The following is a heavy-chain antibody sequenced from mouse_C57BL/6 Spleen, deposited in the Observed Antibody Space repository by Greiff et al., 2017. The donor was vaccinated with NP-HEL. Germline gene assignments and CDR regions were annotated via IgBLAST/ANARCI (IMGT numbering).Heavy chain of an antibody. CDR3: ARDHYYGSPDY. CDR1: GYTFTSYW. D-gene: IGHD1-2*01. CDR2: INPSNGGT. V-gene: IGHV1-53*01. Sequence: QVHVKQPGTELVKPGASVKLSCKASGYTFTSYWMHWVKQRPGQGLEWIGNINPSNGGTNYNEKFKSKATLTVDKSSSTAYMQLSSLTSEDSAVYYCARDHYYGSPDYWRQGTTLTVSS. J-gene: IGHJ2*01.